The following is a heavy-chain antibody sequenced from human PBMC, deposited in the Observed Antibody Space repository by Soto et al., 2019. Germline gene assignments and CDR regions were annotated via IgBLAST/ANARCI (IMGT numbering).Heavy chain of an antibody. Sequence: QVQLQESGPGLVKPSETLSLTCTVFGGSIRPYYWSWIRQPPGKELEWIGYIYYTGSTNYSPSLKSRVTMSLDTSKNLLSLKLNSVTAADTAVYYCARGSPLSSSFPLVYWGQGSLVAVSS. CDR2: IYYTGST. D-gene: IGHD6-6*01. V-gene: IGHV4-59*12. CDR3: ARGSPLSSSFPLVY. J-gene: IGHJ4*02. CDR1: GGSIRPYY.